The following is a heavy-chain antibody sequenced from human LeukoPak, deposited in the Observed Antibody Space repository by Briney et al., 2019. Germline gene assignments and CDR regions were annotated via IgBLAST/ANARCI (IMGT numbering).Heavy chain of an antibody. J-gene: IGHJ6*02. CDR3: ATTVTRYYGMDV. D-gene: IGHD4-17*01. CDR2: INPSGGST. V-gene: IGHV1-46*01. Sequence: ASVKVSCKASGYTFTSYYMHWVRQAPRQGLEWMGIINPSGGSTSYAQKFQGRVTMTRDTSTSTVYMELSSLRSEDTAVYYCATTVTRYYGMDVWGQGTTVTVSS. CDR1: GYTFTSYY.